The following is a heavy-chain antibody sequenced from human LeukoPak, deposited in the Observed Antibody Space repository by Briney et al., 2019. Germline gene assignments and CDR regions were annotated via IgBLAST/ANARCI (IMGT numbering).Heavy chain of an antibody. Sequence: GGSLRLSCAASGFTFSTYAMHGVRQAPGKGLEWAAAIWYDGSNKYYADSVNGRFTISRDNSKNTLYLQMNSLRAEDRAVYYCARARYYYGSGSYSLDAFDMWGQGTMVTVSS. CDR3: ARARYYYGSGSYSLDAFDM. D-gene: IGHD3-10*01. J-gene: IGHJ3*02. CDR2: IWYDGSNK. CDR1: GFTFSTYA. V-gene: IGHV3-33*01.